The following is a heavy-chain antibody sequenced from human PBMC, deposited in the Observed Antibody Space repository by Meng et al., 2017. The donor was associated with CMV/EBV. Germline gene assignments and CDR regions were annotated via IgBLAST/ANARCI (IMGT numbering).Heavy chain of an antibody. D-gene: IGHD2-2*01. CDR1: GFTFSSYG. CDR3: AKDPLGYCSSTSCYPSPTYPSC. Sequence: GESLKISCAASGFTFSSYGMHWVRQAPGKGLEWVAVIWYDGSNKYYADSVKGRFTISRDNSKNTLYLQMNSLRAEDTAVYYCAKDPLGYCSSTSCYPSPTYPSCWGQGTLVTVSS. J-gene: IGHJ4*02. CDR2: IWYDGSNK. V-gene: IGHV3-33*06.